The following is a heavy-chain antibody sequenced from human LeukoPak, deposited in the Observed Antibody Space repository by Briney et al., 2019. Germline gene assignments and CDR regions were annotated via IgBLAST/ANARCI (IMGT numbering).Heavy chain of an antibody. V-gene: IGHV3-21*01. D-gene: IGHD6-13*01. Sequence: GGSLRLSCAVSGFTFSSYSMNWVHQAPGEGLEWVSSISSSSTYMYYADSVKGRFTISRDDAKNSLYLQMNSLRAEDTAVYYCARDTWTPIAAAASYWGQGTLVTVSS. J-gene: IGHJ4*02. CDR3: ARDTWTPIAAAASY. CDR1: GFTFSSYS. CDR2: ISSSSTYM.